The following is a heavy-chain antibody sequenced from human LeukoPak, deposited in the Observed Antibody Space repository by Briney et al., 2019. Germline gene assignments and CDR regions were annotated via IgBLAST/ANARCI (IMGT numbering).Heavy chain of an antibody. J-gene: IGHJ1*01. CDR2: IYTSGTT. CDR1: GDPISSYY. V-gene: IGHV4-4*07. CDR3: ARLGSSGSAQYFQD. Sequence: SETLSLTCTISGDPISSYYWSWIRQPAGKGLEWIGRIYTSGTTNYNSSLKSRLTMSVDTSKNQFSLKLSSVTAADTAVYYCARLGSSGSAQYFQDWGQGTLVTVSS. D-gene: IGHD6-19*01.